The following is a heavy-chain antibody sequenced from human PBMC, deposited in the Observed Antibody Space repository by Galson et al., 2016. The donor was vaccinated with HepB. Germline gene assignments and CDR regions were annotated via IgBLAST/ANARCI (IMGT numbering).Heavy chain of an antibody. CDR2: IDGSNDHI. V-gene: IGHV3-21*01. CDR3: GRGDAFDI. D-gene: IGHD3-16*01. Sequence: SLRLSCAASGFNFRTYSVNWVRQAPGKGLEWVSSIDGSNDHIHYEDSVKGRFTRSSDDAKNLLYLQMNSLRAEDTAVYYCGRGDAFDIWGQGTVVTVSA. J-gene: IGHJ3*02. CDR1: GFNFRTYS.